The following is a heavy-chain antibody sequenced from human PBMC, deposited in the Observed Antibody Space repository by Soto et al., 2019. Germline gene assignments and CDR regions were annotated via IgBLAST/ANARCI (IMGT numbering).Heavy chain of an antibody. J-gene: IGHJ6*02. Sequence: GGSLRLSCAASGFTLSDYYMSWFRQAPGKGLEWVGFIRSKAYGGTTEYAASVKGRFTISRDDSKSIAYLQMNSLKTEDTAVYYCIRADYYDSSETYYYYGMDVWGQGTTVTVSS. CDR3: IRADYYDSSETYYYYGMDV. CDR2: IRSKAYGGTT. CDR1: GFTLSDYY. D-gene: IGHD3-22*01. V-gene: IGHV3-49*03.